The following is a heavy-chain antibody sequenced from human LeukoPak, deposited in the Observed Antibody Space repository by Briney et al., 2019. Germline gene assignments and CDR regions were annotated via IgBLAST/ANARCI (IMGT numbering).Heavy chain of an antibody. CDR1: GDSISSSKW. V-gene: IGHV4-4*02. CDR2: IYHRGNT. Sequence: PSGTLSLTCAVSGDSISSSKWWSWVRQPPGKGLEWIGEIYHRGNTNYNPSLKSRVTISVDKSKNQFSLKLTSVTAADTAVYYCARAVYYYGSREGAQLDYWGQGTLVTVSS. J-gene: IGHJ4*02. CDR3: ARAVYYYGSREGAQLDY. D-gene: IGHD3-10*01.